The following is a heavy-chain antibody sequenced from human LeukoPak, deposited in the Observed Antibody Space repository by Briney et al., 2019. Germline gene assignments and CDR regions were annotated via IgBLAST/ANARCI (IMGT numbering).Heavy chain of an antibody. V-gene: IGHV3-48*03. CDR2: ITISGSTI. CDR1: GFTFTSYE. CDR3: ARATSFDY. J-gene: IGHJ4*02. Sequence: GGALRLSCAASGFTFTSYEMNWVRPAPGKGLEWVSYITISGSTIYYADSVKGRFTISRDNAKNSLYLQMNSLRAEDTAVYYCARATSFDYWGQGTLVTVSS.